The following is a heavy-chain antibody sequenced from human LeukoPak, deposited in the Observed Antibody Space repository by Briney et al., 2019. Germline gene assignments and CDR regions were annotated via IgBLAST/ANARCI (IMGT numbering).Heavy chain of an antibody. V-gene: IGHV4-34*01. CDR2: INHSGST. CDR1: GGSISSYY. J-gene: IGHJ3*02. Sequence: SETLSLTCTVSGGSISSYYWSWIRQPPGKGLEWIGEINHSGSTNYNPSLKSRVTISVDTSKNQFSLKLSSVTAADTAVYYCARRPYVWGSYRPGSGAFDIWGQGTMVTVSS. D-gene: IGHD3-16*02. CDR3: ARRPYVWGSYRPGSGAFDI.